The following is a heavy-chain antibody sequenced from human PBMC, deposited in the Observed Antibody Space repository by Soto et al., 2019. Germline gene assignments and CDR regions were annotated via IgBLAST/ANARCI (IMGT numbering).Heavy chain of an antibody. J-gene: IGHJ4*02. D-gene: IGHD3-3*01. CDR1: GGSISGSY. CDR2: IYYSGST. V-gene: IGHV4-59*08. CDR3: VRSATIFGVVPLDY. Sequence: PSETLSLTCTVYGGSISGSYWNWIRQPPGKGLEWIGYIYYSGSTNYNPSLKSRVTISVDTSNNQFSLKLSSVTAADTAVYYCVRSATIFGVVPLDYWSQGTLVTVSS.